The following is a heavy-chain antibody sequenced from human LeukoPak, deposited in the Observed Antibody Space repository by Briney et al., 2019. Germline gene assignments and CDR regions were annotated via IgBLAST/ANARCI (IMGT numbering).Heavy chain of an antibody. D-gene: IGHD4-17*01. J-gene: IGHJ5*02. CDR2: ISYDGSNK. CDR3: ARYGDYTFAIDP. Sequence: PGGSLRLSCAASGFIFSSYGMHWVRQAPGKGLEWVAVISYDGSNKYYADSVKGRFTISRDNFKNTLYLQMNSLRAEDTAVYYCARYGDYTFAIDPWGQGTLVTVSS. CDR1: GFIFSSYG. V-gene: IGHV3-30*03.